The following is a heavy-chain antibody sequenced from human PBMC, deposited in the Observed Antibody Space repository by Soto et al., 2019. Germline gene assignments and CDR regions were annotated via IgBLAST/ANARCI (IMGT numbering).Heavy chain of an antibody. V-gene: IGHV4-39*01. J-gene: IGHJ3*02. CDR3: ARLRNYGVDAFDI. D-gene: IGHD4-17*01. CDR1: GGSISSSSYY. Sequence: QLQLQESGPGLVKPSETLSLTCTVSGGSISSSSYYWGWIRQPPGKGLEWIGSIYYSGSTYYNPSLKSRVTISVDTSKNQFSLKLSSVTAADTAVYYCARLRNYGVDAFDIWGQGTMVTVSS. CDR2: IYYSGST.